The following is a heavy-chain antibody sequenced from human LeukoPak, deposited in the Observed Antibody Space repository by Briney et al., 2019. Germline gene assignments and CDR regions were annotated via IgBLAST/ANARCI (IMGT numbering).Heavy chain of an antibody. CDR3: AKDGSPYDFWSGYYTGAFDI. D-gene: IGHD3-3*01. V-gene: IGHV3-48*01. J-gene: IGHJ3*02. Sequence: GGSLRLSCAASGFTFSSYTMNWVRQPPGKGLEWVSNIGTSSTTIYYADSVKGRFTISRDNSKNTLYLQMNSLRAEDTTVYYCAKDGSPYDFWSGYYTGAFDIWGQGTMVTVSS. CDR1: GFTFSSYT. CDR2: IGTSSTTI.